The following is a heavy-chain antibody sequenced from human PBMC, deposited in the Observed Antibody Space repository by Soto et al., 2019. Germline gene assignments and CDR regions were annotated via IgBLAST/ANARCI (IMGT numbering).Heavy chain of an antibody. V-gene: IGHV3-23*01. D-gene: IGHD3-22*01. CDR3: AKSRYSDSSGDFYDY. CDR1: AFTFNNYA. CDR2: IGGSGRTT. Sequence: EVQLLESGGGLVQPGGSLSLSCAASAFTFNNYAMSWVRQAPGKGLEWVSGIGGSGRTTYYADSVKGRFTISRDNSNNTLFLQMNSLRAQDTAVYYCAKSRYSDSSGDFYDYWGEGTLVTVSS. J-gene: IGHJ4*02.